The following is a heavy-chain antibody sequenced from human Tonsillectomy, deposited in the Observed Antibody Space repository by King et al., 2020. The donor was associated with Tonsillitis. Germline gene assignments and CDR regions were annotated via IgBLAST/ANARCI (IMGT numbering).Heavy chain of an antibody. CDR1: GYTFTSYS. J-gene: IGHJ3*02. V-gene: IGHV7-4-1*02. D-gene: IGHD6-13*01. Sequence: VQLVESGSDLKKPGASVKVSCKASGYTFTSYSMNWVRQAPGQGLEWVGWINTNTGNPTYAQGFTGRFVFSLDTSVSTAYLQISGLKAEDSAVYYCARAGRVAAAGVFDIWGQGTMVTVSS. CDR2: INTNTGNP. CDR3: ARAGRVAAAGVFDI.